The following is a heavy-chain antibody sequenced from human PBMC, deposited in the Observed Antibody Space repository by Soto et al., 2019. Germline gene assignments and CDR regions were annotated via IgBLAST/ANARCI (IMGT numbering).Heavy chain of an antibody. Sequence: EVQLVESGGGLVQPGGSLRLSCAASGFTLSGRSMHWVRQAPGKGLVWVSGIDNAGTDSTYADSVKGRFTSSRDNAKNMLYLQMNSLRAEDTAVYYCARGWLGPDVWGKGTTVTFSS. CDR3: ARGWLGPDV. CDR2: IDNAGTDS. CDR1: GFTLSGRS. V-gene: IGHV3-74*01. J-gene: IGHJ6*04. D-gene: IGHD5-18*01.